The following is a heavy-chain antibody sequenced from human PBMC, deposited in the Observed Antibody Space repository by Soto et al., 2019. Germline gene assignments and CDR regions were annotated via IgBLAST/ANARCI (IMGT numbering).Heavy chain of an antibody. J-gene: IGHJ6*03. Sequence: GGSLRLSCAASGFTFSSYWMHWVRQAPGKGLVWVSRINSDGSSTSYADSVKGRFTISRDNAKNTLYLQMNSLRAEDTAVYYCARSGYCSSTSCYPPYYYYMDVWGKGTTVTVSS. D-gene: IGHD2-2*01. CDR3: ARSGYCSSTSCYPPYYYYMDV. CDR2: INSDGSST. V-gene: IGHV3-74*01. CDR1: GFTFSSYW.